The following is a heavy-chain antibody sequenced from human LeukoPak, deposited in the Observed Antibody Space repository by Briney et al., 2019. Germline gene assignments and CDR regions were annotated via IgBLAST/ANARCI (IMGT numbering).Heavy chain of an antibody. CDR3: ARDIRAVGITLYFNY. CDR2: ISGSGGDI. CDR1: GFTFSNYY. V-gene: IGHV3-11*01. J-gene: IGHJ4*02. D-gene: IGHD3-22*01. Sequence: GGSLRLSCAASGFTFSNYYMSWIRQTPGKGLEWLSYISGSGGDIHYADSVKGRFTISRDNAKNSLYLQMNSLRAEDTAMYYCARDIRAVGITLYFNYWGQGILVTVTS.